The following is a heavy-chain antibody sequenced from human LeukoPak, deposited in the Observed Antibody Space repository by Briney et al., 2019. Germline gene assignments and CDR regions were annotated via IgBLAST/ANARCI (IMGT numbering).Heavy chain of an antibody. CDR2: IHHSGRS. J-gene: IGHJ4*02. Sequence: PSQTLSLTCTVSADSLSSGGHYWAWIRQFPGKGLESIGFIHHSGRSRHDPSLKDRVAISVDTSRKQFALKLSSVTAADTAMYYCARGGNRFGGFYFDYWGQGIQVIVSS. D-gene: IGHD3-10*01. CDR3: ARGGNRFGGFYFDY. CDR1: ADSLSSGGHY. V-gene: IGHV4-31*03.